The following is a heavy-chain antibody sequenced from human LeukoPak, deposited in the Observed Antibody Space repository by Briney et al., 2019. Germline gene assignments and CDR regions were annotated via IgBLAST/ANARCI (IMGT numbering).Heavy chain of an antibody. J-gene: IGHJ4*02. Sequence: GGSLRLSCAASGFTFSSYAMHWVRQAPGKGLEWVAVISYDGSNKYYADSVKGRFTISRDNSKNTLYLQMNSLRAEDTAIYYCARGAHKRDDYGDFFDYWGQGTLVTVSS. CDR2: ISYDGSNK. CDR1: GFTFSSYA. CDR3: ARGAHKRDDYGDFFDY. V-gene: IGHV3-30*04. D-gene: IGHD4-17*01.